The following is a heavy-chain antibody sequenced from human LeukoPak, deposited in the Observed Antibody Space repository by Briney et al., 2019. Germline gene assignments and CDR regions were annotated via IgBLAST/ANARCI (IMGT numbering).Heavy chain of an antibody. CDR2: IYPGDSDT. Sequence: GESLKISCKGSGYSFTSYWIGWVRQMPGKGLEWMGIIYPGDSDTRYSPSFQGQVTISANKSISTPYLQWSSLKASDTAMYYCARSKRDGCNLDAFDIWGQGTMVTVSS. D-gene: IGHD5-24*01. CDR3: ARSKRDGCNLDAFDI. J-gene: IGHJ3*02. CDR1: GYSFTSYW. V-gene: IGHV5-51*01.